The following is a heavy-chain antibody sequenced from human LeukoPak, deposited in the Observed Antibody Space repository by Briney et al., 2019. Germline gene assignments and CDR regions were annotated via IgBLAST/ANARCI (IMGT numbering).Heavy chain of an antibody. D-gene: IGHD5-12*01. Sequence: GGSLRLSCAASGFTFSSYAMHWVRQAPGKGLEWVAVISYDGSNKYYADSVKGRFTISRDNSKNTLYLQMNSLRAEDTAVYYCARDKTSGYGIDYWGQGTPVTVSS. J-gene: IGHJ4*02. V-gene: IGHV3-30-3*01. CDR1: GFTFSSYA. CDR3: ARDKTSGYGIDY. CDR2: ISYDGSNK.